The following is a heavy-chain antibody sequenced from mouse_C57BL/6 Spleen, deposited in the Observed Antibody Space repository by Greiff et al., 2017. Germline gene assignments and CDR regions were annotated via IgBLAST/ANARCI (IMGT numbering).Heavy chain of an antibody. CDR1: GFTFSDYG. D-gene: IGHD3-2*02. CDR2: ISSGSSTI. V-gene: IGHV5-17*01. J-gene: IGHJ3*01. CDR3: AKDSSGYPAWFAY. Sequence: DVQLVESGGGLVKPGGSLKLSCAASGFTFSDYGMHWVRQAPEKGLEWVAYISSGSSTIYYADTVKGRFTISRDNAKNTLFLQMTSLRSEDTAMYYCAKDSSGYPAWFAYWGQGTLVTVSA.